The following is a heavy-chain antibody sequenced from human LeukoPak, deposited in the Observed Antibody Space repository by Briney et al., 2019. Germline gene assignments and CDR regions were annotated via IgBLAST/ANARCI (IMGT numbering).Heavy chain of an antibody. Sequence: GASVKVSCKASGSTFSRNAISWVRQAPGQGLEWMGRFIPMVGIATYAQKFQGRVTITEDRSTSTAYMEMTSLRSDDSAVYYCARIQAIGVPVAIDAYYSYGMDVWGQGTAVTVSS. CDR2: FIPMVGIA. CDR3: ARIQAIGVPVAIDAYYSYGMDV. CDR1: GSTFSRNA. V-gene: IGHV1-69*04. J-gene: IGHJ6*02. D-gene: IGHD2/OR15-2a*01.